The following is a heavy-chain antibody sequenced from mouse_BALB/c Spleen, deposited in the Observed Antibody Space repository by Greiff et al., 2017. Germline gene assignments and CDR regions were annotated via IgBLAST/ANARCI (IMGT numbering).Heavy chain of an antibody. CDR3: ARASYRYDAMDY. J-gene: IGHJ4*01. CDR1: GFTFTDYY. CDR2: IRNKANGYTT. Sequence: EVKLMESGGGLVQPGGSLRLSCATSGFTFTDYYMSWVRQPPGKALEWLGFIRNKANGYTTEYSASVKGRFTISRDNSQSILYLQMNTLRAEDSATYYCARASYRYDAMDYWGQGTSVTVSS. D-gene: IGHD2-14*01. V-gene: IGHV7-3*02.